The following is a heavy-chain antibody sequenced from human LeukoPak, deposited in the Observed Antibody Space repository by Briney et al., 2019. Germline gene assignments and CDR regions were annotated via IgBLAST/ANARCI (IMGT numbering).Heavy chain of an antibody. CDR1: GFNLNTHW. Sequence: PGGSLRLSCAASGFNLNTHWMHWVRQTPGKGLVWVARISSDGTSTDYADFVEGRFTISRDNAKNTLYLQMNSLRVDDTAVYYCVRVTLIREGFDLWGQGTLVTVSS. V-gene: IGHV3-74*01. CDR3: VRVTLIREGFDL. J-gene: IGHJ4*02. CDR2: ISSDGTST. D-gene: IGHD3-10*01.